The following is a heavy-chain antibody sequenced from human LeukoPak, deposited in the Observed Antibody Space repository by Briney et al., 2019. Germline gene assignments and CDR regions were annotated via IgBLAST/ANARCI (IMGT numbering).Heavy chain of an antibody. D-gene: IGHD6-19*01. CDR2: IYTSGST. J-gene: IGHJ4*02. CDR1: GGSISSYY. Sequence: SETLSLTCTVSGGSISSYYWSWIRQPAWKELEWIGRIYTSGSTNYNPSLKSRVTMSVDTSKNQFSLKLSSVTAADTAVYYCAREQSVAAPFDYWGQGTLVTVSS. CDR3: AREQSVAAPFDY. V-gene: IGHV4-4*07.